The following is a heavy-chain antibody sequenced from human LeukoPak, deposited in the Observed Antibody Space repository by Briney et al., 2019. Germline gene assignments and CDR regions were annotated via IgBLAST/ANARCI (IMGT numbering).Heavy chain of an antibody. J-gene: IGHJ4*02. CDR3: ASGLGHPSGIIGKP. CDR1: GDSISSSSYY. CDR2: IYYSGST. V-gene: IGHV4-39*07. Sequence: PSETLSLTCTVSGDSISSSSYYWGWIRQPPGKGLEWIGSIYYSGSTYYNPSLKSRVTISVDTSKNQFSLRLGSVTAADTAVYYCASGLGHPSGIIGKPWGQGTLVTVSS. D-gene: IGHD3-16*01.